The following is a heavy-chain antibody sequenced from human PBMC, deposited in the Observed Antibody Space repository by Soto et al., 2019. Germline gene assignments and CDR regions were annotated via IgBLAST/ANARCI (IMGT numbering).Heavy chain of an antibody. V-gene: IGHV3-23*01. Sequence: PGGSLILSCAASGFTFSSYSMSWVRQAPGKGLEWVSAISGSGGSTYYADSVKGRFTISRDNSKNTLYLQMNSLRAEDTAVYYCARERGYSYLRGVRAFDIWGQGTMVTVSS. CDR2: ISGSGGST. CDR1: GFTFSSYS. D-gene: IGHD5-18*01. J-gene: IGHJ3*02. CDR3: ARERGYSYLRGVRAFDI.